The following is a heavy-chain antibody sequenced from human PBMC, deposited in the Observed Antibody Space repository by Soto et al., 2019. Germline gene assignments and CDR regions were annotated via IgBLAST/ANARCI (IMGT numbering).Heavy chain of an antibody. Sequence: GSLRLSCAASGFTFSSYCMHWVRQAPGKGLVWVSRINNDGSSTSYADSVKGRFTVSRDNAKNTLYLQMNSLRADDTAVYFCARDEDGTYEFDYWGQGTLVTVS. V-gene: IGHV3-74*01. D-gene: IGHD3-22*01. CDR3: ARDEDGTYEFDY. CDR1: GFTFSSYC. J-gene: IGHJ4*02. CDR2: INNDGSST.